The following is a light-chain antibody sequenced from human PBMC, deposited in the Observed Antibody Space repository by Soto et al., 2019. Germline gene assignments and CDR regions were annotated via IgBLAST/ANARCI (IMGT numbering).Light chain of an antibody. J-gene: IGKJ2*01. CDR3: QQYHASSYT. V-gene: IGKV3-20*01. Sequence: EIVLTQSPGTLSLSPGERATLSCRASQSIDSRYLAWYQQKPGQAPRLLIYATSSRATGIPDRFSGSGSGTDFTLTISGLEPEDFAVFYCQQYHASSYTFGQGPKLEIK. CDR2: ATS. CDR1: QSIDSRY.